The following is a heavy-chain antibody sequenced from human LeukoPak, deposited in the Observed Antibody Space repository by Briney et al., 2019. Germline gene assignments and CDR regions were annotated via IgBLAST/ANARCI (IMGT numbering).Heavy chain of an antibody. J-gene: IGHJ5*02. CDR2: INTNTGNP. V-gene: IGHV7-4-1*02. Sequence: ASVKISCKASGYTFTSYGISWVRQAPGQGLEWMGWINTNTGNPTYAQGFTGRFVFSLDTSVSTAYLQISSLKAEDTAVYYCARDPGHSSVPGNWFDPWGQGTLVTVSS. D-gene: IGHD3-22*01. CDR1: GYTFTSYG. CDR3: ARDPGHSSVPGNWFDP.